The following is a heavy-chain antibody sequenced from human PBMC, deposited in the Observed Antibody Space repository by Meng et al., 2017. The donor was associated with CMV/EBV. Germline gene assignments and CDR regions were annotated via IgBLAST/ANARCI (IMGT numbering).Heavy chain of an antibody. J-gene: IGHJ6*02. D-gene: IGHD2-2*01. V-gene: IGHV1-2*02. CDR2: INPNSGGT. CDR3: ASPLEVVPAAISYYYGMDV. CDR1: GYTFTGYY. Sequence: ASVKVSCKASGYTFTGYYMHWVRQAPGQGLEWMGWINPNSGGTNYAQKFQGGVTMTRDTSISTAYMELSRLRSDDTAVYYCASPLEVVPAAISYYYGMDVWGQGTTVTVSS.